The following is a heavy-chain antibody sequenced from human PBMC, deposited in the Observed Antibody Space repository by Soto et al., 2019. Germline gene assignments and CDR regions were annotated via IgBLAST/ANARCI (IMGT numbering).Heavy chain of an antibody. CDR3: AREGRHYDSSGYYSYYFDY. D-gene: IGHD3-22*01. J-gene: IGHJ4*02. V-gene: IGHV3-33*01. CDR2: IWYDGSNK. CDR1: GFTFSSYG. Sequence: QVQLVESGGGVVQPGRSLRLSCAASGFTFSSYGMHWVRQAPGKGLEWVAVIWYDGSNKYYADSVKGRFTISRDNSKNTLYLQMNSLRAEDMAVYYCAREGRHYDSSGYYSYYFDYWGQGTLVTVSS.